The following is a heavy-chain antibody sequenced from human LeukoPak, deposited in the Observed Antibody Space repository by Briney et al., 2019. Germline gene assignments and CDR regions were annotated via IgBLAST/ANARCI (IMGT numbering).Heavy chain of an antibody. CDR2: ISANGDNT. Sequence: GGSLRLSCSASGFTFSGSAMHWVRQAPGKGPEFVSGISANGDNTYYGDSVKVRFTNSRDNSKNTVHLQMSSLSPEDTAVYYCVRDLTWGQGTLVIVSS. J-gene: IGHJ5*02. CDR1: GFTFSGSA. CDR3: VRDLT. V-gene: IGHV3-64D*06.